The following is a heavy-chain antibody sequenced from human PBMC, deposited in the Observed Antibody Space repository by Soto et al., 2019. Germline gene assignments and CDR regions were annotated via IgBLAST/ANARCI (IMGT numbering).Heavy chain of an antibody. J-gene: IGHJ4*02. D-gene: IGHD2-2*01. CDR2: INAGNGNT. Sequence: GASGKVSWEASGYTFTSYAMHLVRPAPGQKHEWMGGINAGNGNTKYSQKFQGRVTITRDTSASKAYMELSSLRSEDTAVYYCARGERDIVVVPAAMEFDYWGQGTVVTVSS. CDR3: ARGERDIVVVPAAMEFDY. V-gene: IGHV1-3*01. CDR1: GYTFTSYA.